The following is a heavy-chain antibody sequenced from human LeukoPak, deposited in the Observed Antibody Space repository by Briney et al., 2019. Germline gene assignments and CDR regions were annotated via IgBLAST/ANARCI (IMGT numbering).Heavy chain of an antibody. CDR1: GDSVSSNSAA. J-gene: IGHJ4*02. V-gene: IGHV6-1*01. CDR3: ARAYSYCRSTSCYMYFDY. D-gene: IGHD2-2*02. Sequence: SQTLSLACAISGDSVSSNSAAWNWIRQSPSRGLEWLGRTYYRSKWYNDHAVSVKSRITINPDTSKNQFSLQLNSVTPEDTAVYYCARAYSYCRSTSCYMYFDYWGQGTLVTVSS. CDR2: TYYRSKWYN.